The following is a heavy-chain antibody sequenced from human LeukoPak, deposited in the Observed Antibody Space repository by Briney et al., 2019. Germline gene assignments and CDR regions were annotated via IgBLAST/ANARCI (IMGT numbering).Heavy chain of an antibody. CDR2: IKTKTDGGTT. V-gene: IGHV3-15*01. D-gene: IGHD1-26*01. CDR1: GFSFNNAW. CDR3: TRKGADAFFDY. Sequence: GGSLRLSCAASGFSFNNAWMSWVRQAPGKGLEWVGRIKTKTDGGTTDYAAPVKGRFTISRDDSKNTVYLQMNSLKTEDTAVYYCTRKGADAFFDYWGPGILVAVSS. J-gene: IGHJ4*02.